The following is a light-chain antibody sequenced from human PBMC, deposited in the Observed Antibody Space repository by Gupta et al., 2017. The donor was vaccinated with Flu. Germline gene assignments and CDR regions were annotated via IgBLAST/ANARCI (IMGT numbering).Light chain of an antibody. Sequence: QSALTQPASVSGPPGQSINISCTGTSSDIGYYAYVSWYQPHPGVPTKRMIYEVSNRPSVVSNRFSGAKSGNTASLTISGLQVDDESYYYCSSYTTSTTWVFGGGTQLTVL. CDR2: EVS. V-gene: IGLV2-14*01. CDR1: SSDIGYYAY. CDR3: SSYTTSTTWV. J-gene: IGLJ3*02.